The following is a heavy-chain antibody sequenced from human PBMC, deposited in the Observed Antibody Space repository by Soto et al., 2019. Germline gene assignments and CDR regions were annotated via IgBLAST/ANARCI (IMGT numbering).Heavy chain of an antibody. D-gene: IGHD3-22*01. CDR3: ARPYKVFYYDSSGYLDY. CDR2: ISAYNGNT. V-gene: IGHV1-18*01. Sequence: QVQLVQSGAEVKKPGASVKVSCKASGYTFTSYGISWVRQAPGQGLEWMGWISAYNGNTNYAQKLQGRVTMTTDTSTSTAYMELRSLRSDDTAVYYCARPYKVFYYDSSGYLDYWGQGTLVTVSS. CDR1: GYTFTSYG. J-gene: IGHJ4*02.